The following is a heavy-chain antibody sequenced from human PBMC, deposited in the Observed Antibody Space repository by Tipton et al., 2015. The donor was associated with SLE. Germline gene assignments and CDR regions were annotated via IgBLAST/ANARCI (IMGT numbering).Heavy chain of an antibody. D-gene: IGHD2-2*01. V-gene: IGHV1-8*01. CDR1: GFTFTMYD. CDR2: ITPYSGNT. CDR3: ARGKNQLLSLDH. Sequence: QVQLVQSGAEVRKPGASVKVSCKASGFTFTMYDINWVRQAPGQGLEWMGWITPYSGNTQYARKFQGRVAMTSNTPTSTAYMELSSLTADDTAVYYCARGKNQLLSLDHWGRGTLVTVAS. J-gene: IGHJ5*02.